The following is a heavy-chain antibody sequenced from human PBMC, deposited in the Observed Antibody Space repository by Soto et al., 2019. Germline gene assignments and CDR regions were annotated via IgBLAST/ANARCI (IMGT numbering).Heavy chain of an antibody. D-gene: IGHD6-13*01. Sequence: GGSLRLSCAASGFTFSSYSMNWVRQAPGKGLEWVSSISSSSSYIYYADSVKGRFTIPRDNAKNSLYLQMNSLRAEDTAVYYCAREKQQLSFDYWGQGTLVTVSS. CDR2: ISSSSSYI. V-gene: IGHV3-21*01. CDR1: GFTFSSYS. J-gene: IGHJ4*02. CDR3: AREKQQLSFDY.